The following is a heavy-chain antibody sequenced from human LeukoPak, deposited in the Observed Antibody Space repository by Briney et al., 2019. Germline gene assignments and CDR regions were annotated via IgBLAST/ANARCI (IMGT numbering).Heavy chain of an antibody. CDR2: VSAYNGNT. V-gene: IGHV1-18*01. CDR1: GYTFSSYG. J-gene: IGHJ6*03. D-gene: IGHD3-10*01. Sequence: ASVKVSCKASGYTFSSYGITWVRQAPGQGLEWMGWVSAYNGNTNYAQKLQGRVTMTTDTSTSTAYMELRSLRSDDTAVYYCARAGSPYYYCYMDVWGKGTAVTVSS. CDR3: ARAGSPYYYCYMDV.